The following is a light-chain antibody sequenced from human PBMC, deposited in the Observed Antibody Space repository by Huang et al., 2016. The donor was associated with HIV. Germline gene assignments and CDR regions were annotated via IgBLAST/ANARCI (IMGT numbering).Light chain of an antibody. V-gene: IGKV3-20*01. CDR2: GAS. J-gene: IGKJ4*01. Sequence: EIVLMQSPGTLSLSPGERATLSCRASQSVSSNYLAWYQQKPGQAPRLLIYGASSRATGIPDRFSGSGSGTDFTLTISRLEPEDFAVYYCQQYGRSPLTFGGGTKVEI. CDR1: QSVSSNY. CDR3: QQYGRSPLT.